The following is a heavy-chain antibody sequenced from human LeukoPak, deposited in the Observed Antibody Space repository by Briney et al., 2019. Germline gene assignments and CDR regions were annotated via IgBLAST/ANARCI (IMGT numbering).Heavy chain of an antibody. J-gene: IGHJ4*02. D-gene: IGHD5-18*01. V-gene: IGHV3-21*01. Sequence: GGPLRLSCAASGFTFSSYSMNWVRQAPGKGLEWVSSISSSSSYIYYADSVKGRFTIPRDNAKNSLYLQMNSLRAEDTAVYYCARVKLSEWIQPWLLDYWGQGTLVTVSS. CDR2: ISSSSSYI. CDR1: GFTFSSYS. CDR3: ARVKLSEWIQPWLLDY.